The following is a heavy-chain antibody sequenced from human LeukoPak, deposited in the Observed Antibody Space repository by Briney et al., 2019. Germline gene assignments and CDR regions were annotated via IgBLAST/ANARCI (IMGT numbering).Heavy chain of an antibody. CDR3: ARGYSSSWSRDYYYYMDV. CDR2: INPNSGGT. Sequence: GASVKVSCKASGYTFTGYYMHWVRQAPGQGLEWMGWINPNSGGTNYAQKFQGRVTMTRDTPISTAYMELSRLRSDDTAVYYCARGYSSSWSRDYYYYMDVWGKGTTVTVSS. V-gene: IGHV1-2*02. D-gene: IGHD6-13*01. CDR1: GYTFTGYY. J-gene: IGHJ6*03.